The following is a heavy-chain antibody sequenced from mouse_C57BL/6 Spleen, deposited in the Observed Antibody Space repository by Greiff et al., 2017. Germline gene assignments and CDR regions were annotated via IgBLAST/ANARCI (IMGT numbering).Heavy chain of an antibody. D-gene: IGHD2-4*01. CDR2: IDPANGNT. CDR1: GYNFTNSY. Sequence: VQLQQSVAELVRPGASVKLSCTASGYNFTNSYMHWVKQRPEQGLEWIGRIDPANGNTKYDPKFTGKATLTADTSSNTAYLQLSSLTSADSANSDGAKRGNYDEWAMDYWGQGTSVTVSS. CDR3: AKRGNYDEWAMDY. J-gene: IGHJ4*01. V-gene: IGHV14-3*01.